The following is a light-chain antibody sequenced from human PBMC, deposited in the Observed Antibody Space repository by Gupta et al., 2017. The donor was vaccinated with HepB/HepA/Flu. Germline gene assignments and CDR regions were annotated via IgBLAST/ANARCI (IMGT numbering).Light chain of an antibody. Sequence: QPALTQPRSVSGSPGQSVTISCTGTSSDIGAYNYVSWYQQRPGEAPKLIIYDVNKRPSGVPDRFAGAKSGNTPSLTISGLQAEDEADYSCCSYAGGYSIYVFRTVTKVTVL. CDR3: CSYAGGYSIYV. CDR2: DVN. V-gene: IGLV2-11*01. J-gene: IGLJ1*01. CDR1: SSDIGAYNY.